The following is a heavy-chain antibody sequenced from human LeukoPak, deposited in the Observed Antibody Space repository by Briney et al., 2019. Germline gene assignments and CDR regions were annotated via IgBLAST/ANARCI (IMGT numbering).Heavy chain of an antibody. J-gene: IGHJ4*02. CDR3: ARAYCSTTSCYEGRD. CDR1: GGSISSYY. Sequence: PSETLSLTCTVSGGSISSYYWSWIRQPPGKGLEWIGYIYHSGSTYYNPSLKSRVTISVDRSKNQFSLKLSSVTAADTAVYYCARAYCSTTSCYEGRDWGQGTLVTVSS. V-gene: IGHV4-59*12. D-gene: IGHD2-2*01. CDR2: IYHSGST.